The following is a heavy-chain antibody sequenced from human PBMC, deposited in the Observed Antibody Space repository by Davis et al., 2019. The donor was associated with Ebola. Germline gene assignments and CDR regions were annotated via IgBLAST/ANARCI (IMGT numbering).Heavy chain of an antibody. J-gene: IGHJ6*02. CDR3: AKAFYYGSGSYPPYYGMDV. CDR2: ISRDGAFA. CDR1: GFSFSNYD. D-gene: IGHD3-10*01. Sequence: GESLKISCAASGFSFSNYDMHWLRQAAGKGLEHVSTISRDGAFADYAESVKGRFTISRDNSKNTLFLQMNSLRVEDTALYYCAKAFYYGSGSYPPYYGMDVWGQGTTVTVSS. V-gene: IGHV3-64*02.